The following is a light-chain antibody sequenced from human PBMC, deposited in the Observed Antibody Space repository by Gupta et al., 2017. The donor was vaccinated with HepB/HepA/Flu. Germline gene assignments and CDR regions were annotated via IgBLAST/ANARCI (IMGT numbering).Light chain of an antibody. CDR3: SSYTSGGTQG. CDR1: SSDVGGYNY. V-gene: IGLV2-14*03. Sequence: QSALPQPASVSASPGQSITISCTGTSSDVGGYNYVSWYQQHRGTAPKLMMYDVRNRPPRVSNRFAGYKSGNTASLTVSGLQPEDEAYYYCSSYTSGGTQGFGGGTKVTVL. J-gene: IGLJ3*02. CDR2: DVR.